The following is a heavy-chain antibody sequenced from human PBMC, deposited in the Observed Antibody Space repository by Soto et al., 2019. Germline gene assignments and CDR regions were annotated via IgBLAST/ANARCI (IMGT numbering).Heavy chain of an antibody. D-gene: IGHD1-26*01. CDR2: ISYDGSNK. Sequence: HPGGSLRLSCAASGFTFSSYGMHWVRQAPGKGLEWVAVISYDGSNKYYADSVKGRFTISRDNSKNTLYLQMNSLRAEDTAVYYCAKDGHSGSYSAGMGQYYFDYWGQGXLVTVSS. CDR3: AKDGHSGSYSAGMGQYYFDY. CDR1: GFTFSSYG. V-gene: IGHV3-30*18. J-gene: IGHJ4*02.